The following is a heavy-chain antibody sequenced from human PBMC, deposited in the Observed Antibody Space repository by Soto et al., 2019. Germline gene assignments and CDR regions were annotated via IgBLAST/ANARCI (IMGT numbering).Heavy chain of an antibody. CDR1: GFTFSSYS. V-gene: IGHV3-48*02. CDR2: ISSSSSTI. Sequence: EVQLVESGGGLVQPGGSLRLSCAASGFTFSSYSMNWVRQAPGKGLEWVSYISSSSSTIYYADSVKGRFTISRDNAKNSVYLQMNSRRDEDTAVYYCAILATPLYDPWGQGTLVTVSS. CDR3: AILATPLYDP. J-gene: IGHJ5*02.